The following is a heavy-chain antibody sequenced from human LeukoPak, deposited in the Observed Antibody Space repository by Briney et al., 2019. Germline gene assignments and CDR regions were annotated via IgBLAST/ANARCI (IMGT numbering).Heavy chain of an antibody. D-gene: IGHD2-15*01. CDR3: ARTPEKQIDY. Sequence: ASVKVSCKASGYTFTFYNITWVRQAPGQGLEGMGRISVYTGHTDFARNFQDRVTMTADTSTTTAYMELKSLRSDDTAVYYCARTPEKQIDYWGQGTLVTVSS. J-gene: IGHJ4*02. CDR2: ISVYTGHT. V-gene: IGHV1-18*01. CDR1: GYTFTFYN.